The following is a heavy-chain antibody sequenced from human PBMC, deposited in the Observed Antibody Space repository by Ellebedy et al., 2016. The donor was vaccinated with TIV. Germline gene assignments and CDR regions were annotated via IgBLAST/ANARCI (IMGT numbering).Heavy chain of an antibody. J-gene: IGHJ6*02. CDR1: GFTFSSYS. CDR3: ARDTLGLYYYYGMDV. V-gene: IGHV3-21*01. CDR2: ISSSSSYI. Sequence: GGSLRLXXAASGFTFSSYSMNWVRQAPGKGLEWVSSISSSSSYIYYADSVKGRFTISRDNAKNSLYLQMNSLRAEDTAVYYCARDTLGLYYYYGMDVWGQGTTVTVSS.